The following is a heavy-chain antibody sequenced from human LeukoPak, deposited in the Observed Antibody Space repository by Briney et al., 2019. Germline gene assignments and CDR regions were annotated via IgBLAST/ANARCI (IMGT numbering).Heavy chain of an antibody. CDR3: ARDPYSGTYGDTYYYYMDV. CDR2: ISYDGSNK. D-gene: IGHD1-26*01. CDR1: GFTFSSYA. Sequence: GGSLRLSCAASGFTFSSYAMSWVRQAPGKGLEWVAVISYDGSNKYYADSVKGRFTISRDDSKNTLYLQMNSLRAEDTAVYYCARDPYSGTYGDTYYYYMDVWGKGTTVTISS. V-gene: IGHV3-30*03. J-gene: IGHJ6*03.